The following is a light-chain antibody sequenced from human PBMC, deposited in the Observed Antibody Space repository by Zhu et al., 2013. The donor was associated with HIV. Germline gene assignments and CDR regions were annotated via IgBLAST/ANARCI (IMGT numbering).Light chain of an antibody. CDR2: HAS. CDR1: QSIGNRD. Sequence: EIVLTQSPDTVSLSPGEGATLSCRASQSIGNRDLAWYQQKPGQAPRLLIYHASTRAAGIPAAFSGSWSGTEFTLTISRLEPDDFAVYYCQQYTDSWFTFGQGTKLEI. CDR3: QQYTDSWFT. V-gene: IGKV3D-20*02. J-gene: IGKJ2*01.